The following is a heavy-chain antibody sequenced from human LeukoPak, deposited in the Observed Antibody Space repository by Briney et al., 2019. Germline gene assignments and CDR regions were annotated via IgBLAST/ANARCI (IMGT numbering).Heavy chain of an antibody. CDR1: GFSFNNFA. V-gene: IGHV3-23*01. D-gene: IGHD3-16*02. Sequence: GGSLRLSCVGSGFSFNNFAMSWVRQAPGKGLEWVSGISGSEDRTHYADSVKGRFTISRDHSKNTVFLQMNSLRVDDTAVYYCSKTYRADPWGQGTLVSVSS. J-gene: IGHJ5*02. CDR2: ISGSEDRT. CDR3: SKTYRADP.